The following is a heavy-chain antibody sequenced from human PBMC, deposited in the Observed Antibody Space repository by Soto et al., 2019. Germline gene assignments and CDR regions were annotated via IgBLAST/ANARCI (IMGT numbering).Heavy chain of an antibody. CDR2: IYGGGTT. J-gene: IGHJ5*02. CDR1: GFSISSSY. D-gene: IGHD3-9*01. V-gene: IGHV3-66*01. Sequence: GGSLRLSCAASGFSISSSYMSWVRQGPRKGLEWVSIIYGGGTTYYADSVKGRFTISRDNSRNILYLQMDSLRAEDTAMYYCAREGPGYSPPDWFDPWGQGTLVTVSS. CDR3: AREGPGYSPPDWFDP.